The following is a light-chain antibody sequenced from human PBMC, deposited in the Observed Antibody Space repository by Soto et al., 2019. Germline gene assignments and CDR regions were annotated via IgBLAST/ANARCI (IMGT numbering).Light chain of an antibody. CDR2: HSS. V-gene: IGKV3-15*01. Sequence: PSTLSSSVGDRATLSCRASQSITTHLAWYQQRPGQAPRLLIYHSSTRATGVPTRFSGSGSGTEFTLTISSLQSEDFAAYYCQQYNKWPITFGQGTRLEIK. J-gene: IGKJ5*01. CDR3: QQYNKWPIT. CDR1: QSITTH.